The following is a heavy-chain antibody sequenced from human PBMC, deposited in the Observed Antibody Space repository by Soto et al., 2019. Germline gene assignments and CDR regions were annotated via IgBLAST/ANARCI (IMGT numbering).Heavy chain of an antibody. CDR3: ARAPGYSGNWFDP. D-gene: IGHD1-26*01. CDR1: GGSISSGGYS. Sequence: SETRSLTCAVSGGSISSGGYSWSWIRQPPGKGLEWIGYIYHSGSTYYNPSLKSRVTISVDRSKNQFSPKLSSVTAADTAVYYCARAPGYSGNWFDPWGQGTLVTVFS. J-gene: IGHJ5*02. V-gene: IGHV4-30-2*01. CDR2: IYHSGST.